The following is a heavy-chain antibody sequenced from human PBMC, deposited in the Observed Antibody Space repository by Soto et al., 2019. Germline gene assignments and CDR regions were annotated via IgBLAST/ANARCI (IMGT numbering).Heavy chain of an antibody. CDR2: IWYDGSNK. D-gene: IGHD3-22*01. CDR1: GFTFSSYG. V-gene: IGHV3-33*01. Sequence: QVQLVESGGGVVQPGRSLRLSCAASGFTFSSYGMHWVRQAPGKGLEWVAVIWYDGSNKYYADSVKGRFTISRDNSKNTLYLQMNSLRAEDTAVYYCARDYYDSSGYPDYYFDSWGQGTLVTVSS. J-gene: IGHJ4*02. CDR3: ARDYYDSSGYPDYYFDS.